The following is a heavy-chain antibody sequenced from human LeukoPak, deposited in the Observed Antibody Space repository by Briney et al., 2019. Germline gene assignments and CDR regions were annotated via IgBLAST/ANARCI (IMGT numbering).Heavy chain of an antibody. CDR2: INPNSGGT. J-gene: IGHJ1*01. CDR3: ARGDDCIGGSCYSWFFQH. CDR1: GYTFTGYY. D-gene: IGHD2-15*01. Sequence: ASVKVSCKASGYTFTGYYMHWVRQAPGQGLEWMGWINPNSGGTNYAQKFQGRVTMTRDTSISPAYMELSRLRSDDTAVYYCARGDDCIGGSCYSWFFQHWGQGTLVTVSS. V-gene: IGHV1-2*02.